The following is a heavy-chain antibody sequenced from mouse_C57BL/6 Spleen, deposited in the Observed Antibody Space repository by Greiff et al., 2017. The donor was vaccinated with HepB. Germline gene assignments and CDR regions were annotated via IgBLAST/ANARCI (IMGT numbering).Heavy chain of an antibody. J-gene: IGHJ1*03. V-gene: IGHV5-4*03. CDR2: ISDGGSYT. CDR3: ARGGYYRYFDV. D-gene: IGHD2-2*01. Sequence: EVKLMESGGGLVKPGGSLKLSCAASGFTFSSYAMSWVRQTPEKRLEWVATISDGGSYTYYPDNVKGRFTISRDNAKNNLYLQMSHLKSEDTAMYYCARGGYYRYFDVWGTGTTVTVSS. CDR1: GFTFSSYA.